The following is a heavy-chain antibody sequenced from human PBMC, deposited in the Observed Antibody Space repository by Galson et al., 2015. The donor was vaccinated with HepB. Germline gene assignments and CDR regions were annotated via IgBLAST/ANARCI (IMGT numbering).Heavy chain of an antibody. CDR2: LWYDGSNR. Sequence: SLRLSCAASGFTFSNCGMPWVRQAPGKGLEWVAVLWYDGSNRYYVDSMKGRFTISRDNSKNTLYLQMTSLRAKDTAVYYCARGTSVYCTRATCYREGSFDYWGQGTLVTVSS. CDR1: GFTFSNCG. V-gene: IGHV3-33*01. J-gene: IGHJ4*02. D-gene: IGHD2-2*01. CDR3: ARGTSVYCTRATCYREGSFDY.